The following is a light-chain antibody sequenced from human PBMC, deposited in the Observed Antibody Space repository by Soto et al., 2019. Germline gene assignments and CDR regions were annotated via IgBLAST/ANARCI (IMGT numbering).Light chain of an antibody. V-gene: IGKV3-20*01. Sequence: EIVLTQSPDTLSLSPGERATLSCRASQSLSFTYLAWYQQKPGLAPRLLIYGASTRATGIPDRFSGSGSGTDFTLTISRLEPEDFAVYYCQQYDMSPSWSFGQGTKVDIK. CDR1: QSLSFTY. CDR2: GAS. J-gene: IGKJ1*01. CDR3: QQYDMSPSWS.